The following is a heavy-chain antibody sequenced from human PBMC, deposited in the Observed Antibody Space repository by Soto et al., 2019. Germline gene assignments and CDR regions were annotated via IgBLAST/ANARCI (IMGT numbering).Heavy chain of an antibody. V-gene: IGHV4-59*04. CDR3: GKVHSP. J-gene: IGHJ5*02. Sequence: SETLCLSCTVSGGSISSYYWSWIRQPPGKGLEWIGYIYHSGNTYYNPSLKSRVSISVDRSKNQFSLKLSSVTAADTAVYYCGKVHSPWGQGTLVTVSS. D-gene: IGHD1-1*01. CDR2: IYHSGNT. CDR1: GGSISSYY.